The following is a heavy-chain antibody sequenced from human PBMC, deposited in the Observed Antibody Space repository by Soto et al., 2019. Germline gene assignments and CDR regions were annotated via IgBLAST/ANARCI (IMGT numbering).Heavy chain of an antibody. V-gene: IGHV3-11*01. J-gene: IGHJ6*02. CDR3: ARDRDIVVVEAATNGTDV. Sequence: QVQLVESGGGLVKPGGSLRLSCAASGFTFSDYYMSWIRQAPGKGLEWVSKISSSGNTIYYADSVKGRFTISRDNAKNSLYLQMNSLRAEDTAVYYCARDRDIVVVEAATNGTDVWGQGTTVTVSS. D-gene: IGHD2-15*01. CDR1: GFTFSDYY. CDR2: ISSSGNTI.